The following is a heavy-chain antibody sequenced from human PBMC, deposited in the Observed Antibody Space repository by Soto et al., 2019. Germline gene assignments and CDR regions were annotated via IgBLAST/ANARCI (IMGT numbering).Heavy chain of an antibody. CDR1: GGSFSGYY. D-gene: IGHD6-13*01. J-gene: IGHJ6*02. CDR3: ARARYSSSWYTYSYGMDV. Sequence: SETLSLTCAVYGGSFSGYYWSWIRQPPGKGLEWIGEINHSGSTNYNPSLKSRVTISVDTSKNQFSLKLSSVTAADTAVYYCARARYSSSWYTYSYGMDVWAQGTTVTVSS. V-gene: IGHV4-34*01. CDR2: INHSGST.